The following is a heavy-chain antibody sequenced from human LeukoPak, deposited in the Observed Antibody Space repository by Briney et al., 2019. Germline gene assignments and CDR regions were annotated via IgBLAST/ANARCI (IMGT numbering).Heavy chain of an antibody. Sequence: GESLKISCTGSGHTFTNSWIAWVRQKPGKGLEWLGIFYPVDSDTRYNPSFQGQVTISADKSISTAYLQWSSLKASDTAMYYCTRSAGHCANGVCYSYNWFDPWGQGTLVTVSS. CDR1: GHTFTNSW. V-gene: IGHV5-51*01. D-gene: IGHD2-8*01. CDR2: FYPVDSDT. CDR3: TRSAGHCANGVCYSYNWFDP. J-gene: IGHJ5*02.